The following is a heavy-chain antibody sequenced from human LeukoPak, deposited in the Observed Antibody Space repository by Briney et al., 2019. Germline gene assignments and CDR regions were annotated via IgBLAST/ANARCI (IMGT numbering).Heavy chain of an antibody. CDR1: GGSISSSSYY. D-gene: IGHD1-26*01. CDR2: IYYSGST. CDR3: ARSGLGIVGAMDY. Sequence: SETLSLTCTVSGGSISSSSYYWGWIRQPPGKGLEWIGSIYYSGSTYYNPSLKSRVTISVDTSKNRFSLKLSSVTAADTAVYYCARSGLGIVGAMDYWGQGTLVTVSS. J-gene: IGHJ4*02. V-gene: IGHV4-39*01.